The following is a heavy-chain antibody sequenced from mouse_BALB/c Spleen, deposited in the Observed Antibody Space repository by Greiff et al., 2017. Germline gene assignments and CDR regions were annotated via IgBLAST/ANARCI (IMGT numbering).Heavy chain of an antibody. CDR2: IYPGSGST. CDR1: GYTFTDYV. V-gene: IGHV1-77*01. CDR3: ANGVGGYFDV. D-gene: IGHD1-1*01. J-gene: IGHJ1*01. Sequence: VQLQQSGPELVKPGASVKMSCKASGYTFTDYVISWVKQRTGQGLEWIGEIYPGSGSTYYNEKFKGKATLTADKSSNTAYMQLSSLTSEDSAVYFCANGVGGYFDVWGAGTTVTVSS.